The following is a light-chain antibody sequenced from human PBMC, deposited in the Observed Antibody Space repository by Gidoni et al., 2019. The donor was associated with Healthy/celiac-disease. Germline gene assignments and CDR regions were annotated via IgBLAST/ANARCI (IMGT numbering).Light chain of an antibody. CDR1: QSVSSN. J-gene: IGKJ4*01. V-gene: IGKV3-15*01. Sequence: EIVMTQSPATLSVSPGERATLSCRASQSVSSNLAWYQQKPGQAPRLLIYGASTRATAIPARFSGSGSGTEFTLTISSLQSEDLAVYYCQQYNNWPPLTFGGGTKVEIK. CDR2: GAS. CDR3: QQYNNWPPLT.